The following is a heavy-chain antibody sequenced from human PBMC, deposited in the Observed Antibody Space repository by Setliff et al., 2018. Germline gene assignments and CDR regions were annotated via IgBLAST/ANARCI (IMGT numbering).Heavy chain of an antibody. D-gene: IGHD3-10*01. CDR2: ISSGGSTI. CDR1: GFTFSDYE. CDR3: ARSVGSGSYP. Sequence: PGESLKISCAASGFTFSDYEMNWVRQAPGKGLEWVSYISSGGSTIFYADSVKGRFTISRDNAKNSLYLQMSSLRAEDTAVYYCARSVGSGSYPWGQGTLVTVSS. J-gene: IGHJ4*02. V-gene: IGHV3-48*03.